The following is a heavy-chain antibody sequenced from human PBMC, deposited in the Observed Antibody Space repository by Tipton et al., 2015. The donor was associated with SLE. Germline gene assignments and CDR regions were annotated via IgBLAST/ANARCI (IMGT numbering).Heavy chain of an antibody. CDR2: INSDGSST. CDR3: ARAQGAGTVPFGY. V-gene: IGHV3-74*01. J-gene: IGHJ4*02. CDR1: GYSISSGYY. D-gene: IGHD6-13*01. Sequence: LSLTCAVSGYSISSGYYWGWIRQPPGKGLVWVSRINSDGSSTSYADSVKGRFTISRDNAKNTLYLQMNSLRAEDTAVYYCARAQGAGTVPFGYWGQGTLVTVSS.